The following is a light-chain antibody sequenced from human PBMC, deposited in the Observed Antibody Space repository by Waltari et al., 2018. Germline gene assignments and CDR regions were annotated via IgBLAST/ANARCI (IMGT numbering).Light chain of an antibody. CDR2: DAS. CDR3: QQRSNWIT. J-gene: IGKJ5*01. CDR1: QSVSSY. Sequence: IVLTQSPATLSLSPGHRATLSSRASQSVSSYLAWYQQNPGQAPRLLIYDASSRATGIPARFSGSGSGTDFTLTISTLEPEDFAVYYCQQRSNWITFGQGTRLEIK. V-gene: IGKV3-11*01.